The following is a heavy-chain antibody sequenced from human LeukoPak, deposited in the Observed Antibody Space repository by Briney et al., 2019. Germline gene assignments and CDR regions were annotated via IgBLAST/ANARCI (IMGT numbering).Heavy chain of an antibody. CDR1: GGSISSYY. J-gene: IGHJ3*02. Sequence: ASETLSLTCTVSGGSISSYYWSWIRQPPGKGLEWIGYIYYSGSTNYNPSLKSRVTISVDTSKNQFSLKLSSVTAADTAVYYCARTAHYYDSSGYYYVNAFDIWGQGTMVTVSS. D-gene: IGHD3-22*01. CDR3: ARTAHYYDSSGYYYVNAFDI. V-gene: IGHV4-59*08. CDR2: IYYSGST.